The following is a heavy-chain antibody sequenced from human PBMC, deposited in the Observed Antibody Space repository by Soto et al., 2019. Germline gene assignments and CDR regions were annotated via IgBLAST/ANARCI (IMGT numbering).Heavy chain of an antibody. CDR1: GGSVSSGSYY. V-gene: IGHV4-61*01. Sequence: SETLSLTCTVSGGSVSSGSYYWSWIRQPPGKGLEWIGYIYYSGSTNYNPSLKSRVTISVDTSKNQFSLKLSSVTADDTAVYYCARDGISSGYYYFDYWGQGTLVTVSS. CDR3: ARDGISSGYYYFDY. D-gene: IGHD3-22*01. J-gene: IGHJ4*02. CDR2: IYYSGST.